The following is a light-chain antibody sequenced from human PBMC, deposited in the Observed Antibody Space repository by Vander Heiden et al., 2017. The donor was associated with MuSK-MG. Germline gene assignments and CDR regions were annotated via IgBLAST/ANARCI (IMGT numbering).Light chain of an antibody. Sequence: SYVLTQPPSVSVAPGQTARITCGGNNIGSKSVHWYQQKPGQAPVLVVYEDSDRPSGIPERFSGYNSGKTATLNISRVEAGDEADYYGQVWDSSSDHWVFGGGTKLTVL. J-gene: IGLJ2*01. V-gene: IGLV3-21*02. CDR3: QVWDSSSDHWV. CDR1: NIGSKS. CDR2: EDS.